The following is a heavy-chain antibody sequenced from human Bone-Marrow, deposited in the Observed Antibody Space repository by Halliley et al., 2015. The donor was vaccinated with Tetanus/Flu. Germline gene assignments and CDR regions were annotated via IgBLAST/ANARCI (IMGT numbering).Heavy chain of an antibody. CDR2: IWHSGTT. D-gene: IGHD3-16*01. J-gene: IGHJ6*02. V-gene: IGHV4-4*02. CDR3: AKFKMPTFGVDV. Sequence: EWMGEIWHSGTTNDNPPFKRRVTMSVDKSKNQFPLALTSVPAADTAVYYCAKFKMPTFGVDVWGQGTTVTVSS.